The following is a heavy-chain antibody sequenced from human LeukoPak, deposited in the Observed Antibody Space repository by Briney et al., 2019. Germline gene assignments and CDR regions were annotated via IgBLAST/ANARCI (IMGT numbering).Heavy chain of an antibody. D-gene: IGHD5-18*01. CDR3: ARTRRGYSYGYNY. J-gene: IGHJ4*02. CDR2: INSDGSST. Sequence: GGSLRLSCAASGFTVSSIHMVWVRQAPGKGLEWVSRINSDGSSTSYADSVKGRFTISRDNAKNTLYLQMNSLRAEDTAVYYCARTRRGYSYGYNYWGQGTLVTVSS. V-gene: IGHV3-74*01. CDR1: GFTVSSIH.